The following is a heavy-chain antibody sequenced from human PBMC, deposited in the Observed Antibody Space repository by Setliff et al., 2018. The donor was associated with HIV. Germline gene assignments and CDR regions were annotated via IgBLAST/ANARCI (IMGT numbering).Heavy chain of an antibody. CDR3: AKDPPSSSWYYFDY. CDR1: GFTFSGYW. Sequence: GGSLRLSCAASGFTFSGYWMHWVRQAPGKGLVWVSRINSDGSSTTYADSVKGRFTISRDNSKNTLYLQMNSLRAEDTAVYYCAKDPPSSSWYYFDYWGQGTLVTVSS. J-gene: IGHJ4*02. V-gene: IGHV3-74*01. D-gene: IGHD6-13*01. CDR2: INSDGSST.